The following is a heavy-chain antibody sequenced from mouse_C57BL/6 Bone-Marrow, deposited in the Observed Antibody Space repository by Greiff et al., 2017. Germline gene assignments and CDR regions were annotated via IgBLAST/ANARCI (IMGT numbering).Heavy chain of an antibody. CDR1: GYSFTSYY. Sequence: QVQLQQSGPELVKPGASVKISCKASGYSFTSYYIHWVKQRPGQGLEWIGWIYPGSGSTKYNEKFKGQAILTADTSSSTAYMQLSSLTSEDSAVYYCANYGSGLYSAMDYWGQGTSVTVSS. CDR2: IYPGSGST. J-gene: IGHJ4*01. CDR3: ANYGSGLYSAMDY. V-gene: IGHV1-66*01. D-gene: IGHD1-1*01.